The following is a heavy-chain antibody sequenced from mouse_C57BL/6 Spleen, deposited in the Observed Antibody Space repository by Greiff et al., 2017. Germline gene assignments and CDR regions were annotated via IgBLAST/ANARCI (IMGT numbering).Heavy chain of an antibody. V-gene: IGHV1-22*01. D-gene: IGHD2-2*01. Sequence: EVQLQQSGPELVKPGASVKMSCKASGYTFTDYNMHWVKQSHGKSLEWIGYINPNNGGTSYNQKFKGKATLTVNKSSSTAYMELRSLTSEDSAVYYGARKAMVTTRAWFAYWGQGTLVTVSA. CDR2: INPNNGGT. J-gene: IGHJ3*01. CDR3: ARKAMVTTRAWFAY. CDR1: GYTFTDYN.